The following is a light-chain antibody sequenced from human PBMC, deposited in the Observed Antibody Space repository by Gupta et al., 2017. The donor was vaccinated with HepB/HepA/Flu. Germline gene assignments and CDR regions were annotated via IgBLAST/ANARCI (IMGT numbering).Light chain of an antibody. CDR2: AAS. V-gene: IGKV1-39*01. J-gene: IGKJ2*01. CDR1: QSIGNY. Sequence: DIQMTQSPSSLSASVRDRVSITCRASQSIGNYLNWYQQKPGKAPKVLIYAASSLQSRVPSRFSGSGSGTDFTLTISSLQPEDFATYYCQQSYSMPYTCGQGTKLEIK. CDR3: QQSYSMPYT.